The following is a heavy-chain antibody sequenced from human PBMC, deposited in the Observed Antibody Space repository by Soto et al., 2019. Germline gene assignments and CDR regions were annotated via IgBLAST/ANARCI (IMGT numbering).Heavy chain of an antibody. CDR1: GVTFSSYA. D-gene: IGHD3-22*01. CDR3: AKDFVYDGSVYLPYFDY. V-gene: IGHV3-23*01. Sequence: GSLRLSCAGSGVTFSSYAMSWVRQAPGKGLEWVSAISGSGGSTYYADSVKGRFTISRDNSKNTLYLQMNSLRAEDTAVFFCAKDFVYDGSVYLPYFDYWARATLATVPS. CDR2: ISGSGGST. J-gene: IGHJ4*02.